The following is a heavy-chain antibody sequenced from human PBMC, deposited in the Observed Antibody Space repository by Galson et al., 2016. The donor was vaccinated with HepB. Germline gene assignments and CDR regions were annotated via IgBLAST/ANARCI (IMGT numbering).Heavy chain of an antibody. V-gene: IGHV3-7*02. CDR3: AKYSGSYKGYDY. Sequence: SLRLSCAASEFIFSSYWMRWVRQAPGKGLEWVADIKEDGSEKYYADSVKGRFTISRDNAKNSLYLQMNSLRAEDTAVYYCAKYSGSYKGYDYWGQGTLVTVSS. CDR2: IKEDGSEK. D-gene: IGHD1-26*01. J-gene: IGHJ4*02. CDR1: EFIFSSYW.